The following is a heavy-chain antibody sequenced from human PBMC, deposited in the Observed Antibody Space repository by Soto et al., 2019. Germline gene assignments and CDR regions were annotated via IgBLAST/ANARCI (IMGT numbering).Heavy chain of an antibody. J-gene: IGHJ5*02. CDR2: IYYSGRT. V-gene: IGHV4-59*01. CDR3: ARELEGGWFDP. Sequence: QVQLQESGPGLVKPSEALSLTCSVPGGSLNTYYWTWIRPPPRKGLEWIGYIYYSGRTNYNPSLKSRVTISLDTSKNQFSLKLTSVTAADTAVYYCARELEGGWFDPWGQGTLVTVSS. CDR1: GGSLNTYY. D-gene: IGHD1-1*01.